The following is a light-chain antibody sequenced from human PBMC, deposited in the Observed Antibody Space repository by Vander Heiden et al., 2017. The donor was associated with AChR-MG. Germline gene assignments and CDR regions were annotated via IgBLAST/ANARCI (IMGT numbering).Light chain of an antibody. CDR2: DVS. CDR3: CSYASRFGVV. CDR1: RSYVGCYDY. V-gene: IGLV2-11*01. Sequence: QSALPPPRSVSGSPGQSIPISCTGTRSYVGCYDYVCWYQQHPGNAPMLLIYDVSKRPSGVPERFSGSKSGKTASLTISGRQAEDEADYYCCSYASRFGVVFGGGTTVTVL. J-gene: IGLJ2*01.